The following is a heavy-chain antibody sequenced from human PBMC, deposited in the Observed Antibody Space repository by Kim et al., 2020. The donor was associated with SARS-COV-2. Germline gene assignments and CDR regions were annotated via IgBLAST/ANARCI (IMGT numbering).Heavy chain of an antibody. CDR1: GFTFSSYW. CDR2: IKQDGSEK. CDR3: ARVGGSSSWYGPYYYYYGMDV. Sequence: GGSLRLSCAASGFTFSSYWMSWVRQAPGKGLEWVANIKQDGSEKYYVDSVKGRFTISRDNAKNSLYLQMNSLRAEDTAVYYCARVGGSSSWYGPYYYYYGMDVWGQGTTVTVSS. V-gene: IGHV3-7*03. D-gene: IGHD6-13*01. J-gene: IGHJ6*02.